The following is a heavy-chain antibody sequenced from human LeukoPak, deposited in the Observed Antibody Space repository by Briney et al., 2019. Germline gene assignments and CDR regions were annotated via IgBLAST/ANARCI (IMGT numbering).Heavy chain of an antibody. J-gene: IGHJ4*02. D-gene: IGHD6-19*01. CDR2: LYTSGST. Sequence: KPSETLSLTCTVSGGSISSYYWSWIRQPAGKGLEWIGRLYTSGSTNYNPSLKSRVTMSVDTSKSHFSLKLSSVTAADTAVYYCARGTGYSSGSAYYFDYWGQGTLVTVSS. CDR1: GGSISSYY. CDR3: ARGTGYSSGSAYYFDY. V-gene: IGHV4-4*07.